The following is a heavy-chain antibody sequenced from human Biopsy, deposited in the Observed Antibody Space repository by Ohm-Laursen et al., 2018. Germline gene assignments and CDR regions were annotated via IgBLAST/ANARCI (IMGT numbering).Heavy chain of an antibody. D-gene: IGHD1-1*01. CDR1: GYTFTNYD. CDR2: VNPNSSNT. Sequence: ASVKVSCKASGYTFTNYDINWVRQAPGQGPEWMGWVNPNSSNTGYAQKFQGRVAMTRSTSISTAYMELSSLTSEDTAVYYCAREPFGQQLGPFDYWGQGALVIVSS. V-gene: IGHV1-8*01. CDR3: AREPFGQQLGPFDY. J-gene: IGHJ4*02.